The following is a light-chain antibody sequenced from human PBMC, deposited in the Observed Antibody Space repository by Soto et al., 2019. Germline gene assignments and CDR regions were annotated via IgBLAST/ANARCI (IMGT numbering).Light chain of an antibody. V-gene: IGKV4-1*01. CDR3: QQYFSAPFT. Sequence: DIVMTQSPDSLAVSLGERATINCKSGQSVLYSSINKNYLAWYQQKPGQPPRLLIYWASGRESGVPDRFSGSGSGTDFTLTISSLQAEDVAVYYCQQYFSAPFTFGPGTKVDIK. J-gene: IGKJ3*01. CDR1: QSVLYSSINKNY. CDR2: WAS.